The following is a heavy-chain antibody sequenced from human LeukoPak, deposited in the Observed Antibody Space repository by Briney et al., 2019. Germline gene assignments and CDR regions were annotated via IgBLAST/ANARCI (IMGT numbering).Heavy chain of an antibody. V-gene: IGHV3-48*01. CDR1: GFTFSSYS. J-gene: IGHJ6*02. D-gene: IGHD5-12*01. Sequence: QSGGSLRLSCAASGFTFSSYSMNWVRQAPGKGLEWVSYISSSSGTIYYADSVRGRFTISRDNAKNSLYLQMNSLRAEDTAVYYCARLGHSGYDDYYGMDVWGQGATVTVSS. CDR3: ARLGHSGYDDYYGMDV. CDR2: ISSSSGTI.